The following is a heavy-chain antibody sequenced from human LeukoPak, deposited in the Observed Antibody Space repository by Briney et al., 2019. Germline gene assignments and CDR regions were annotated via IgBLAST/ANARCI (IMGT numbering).Heavy chain of an antibody. Sequence: PGGSLRLSCAASGFTFSSYSMSWVHQAPGKGLEWVSSISSSSSYIYYADSVKGRFTISRDNAKNSLYLQMNSLRAEDTAVYYCARDRVLDYYDSSGYDYWGQGTLVTVSS. J-gene: IGHJ4*02. V-gene: IGHV3-21*01. CDR2: ISSSSSYI. CDR3: ARDRVLDYYDSSGYDY. CDR1: GFTFSSYS. D-gene: IGHD3-22*01.